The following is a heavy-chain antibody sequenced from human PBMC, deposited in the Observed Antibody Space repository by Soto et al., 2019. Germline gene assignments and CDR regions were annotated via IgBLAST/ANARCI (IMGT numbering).Heavy chain of an antibody. CDR3: ARLLRNIEVAGHLDY. Sequence: GGSLRLSCAASGFTFSSYAMHWVRQAPGKGLEWVAVISYDGSKKYYADSVKGRFTISRDNSKSTLYLQMNRLRPEDTAVYYCARLLRNIEVAGHLDYWGQGTLVTVSS. V-gene: IGHV3-30-3*01. J-gene: IGHJ4*02. CDR1: GFTFSSYA. D-gene: IGHD6-19*01. CDR2: ISYDGSKK.